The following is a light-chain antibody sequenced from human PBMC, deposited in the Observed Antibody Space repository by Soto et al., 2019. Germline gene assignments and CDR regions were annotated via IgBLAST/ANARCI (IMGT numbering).Light chain of an antibody. V-gene: IGKV3-20*01. J-gene: IGKJ1*01. CDR2: GAS. CDR3: QQYGSSGT. CDR1: QSVSNNY. Sequence: EIVLPQSPGTLSLSPGERAPLSCRASQSVSNNYLAWYQHKPGQAPRLLIYGASNRATGIPDRFSGSGSGTDFTLTISRLEPEDFAVYYCQQYGSSGTVGQGTKVDI.